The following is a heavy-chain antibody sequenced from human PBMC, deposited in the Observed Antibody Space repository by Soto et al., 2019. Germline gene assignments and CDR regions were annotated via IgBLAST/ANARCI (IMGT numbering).Heavy chain of an antibody. V-gene: IGHV3-30-3*01. CDR2: ISYDGSNK. J-gene: IGHJ6*02. D-gene: IGHD6-13*01. Sequence: ESGGGVVQPGRSLRLSCAASGFTFSSYAMHWVRQAPGKGLEWVAVISYDGSNKYYADSVKGRFTISRDNSKNTLYLQMNSLRAEDTAVYYCARDNSRAAASYYGMDVWGQGTTVTVSS. CDR3: ARDNSRAAASYYGMDV. CDR1: GFTFSSYA.